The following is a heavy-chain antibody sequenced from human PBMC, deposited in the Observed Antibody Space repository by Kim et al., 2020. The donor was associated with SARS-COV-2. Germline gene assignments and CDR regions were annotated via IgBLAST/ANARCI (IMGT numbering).Heavy chain of an antibody. CDR2: IRSKANSYAT. D-gene: IGHD5-12*01. CDR3: TRQPQDSERGYSGYGPYYYYYGMDV. Sequence: GGSLRLSCAASGFTFSGSAMHWVRQASGKGLEWVGRIRSKANSYATAYAASVKGRFTISRDDSKNTAYLQMNSLKTEDTAVYYCTRQPQDSERGYSGYGPYYYYYGMDVWGQGTTVTVSS. CDR1: GFTFSGSA. J-gene: IGHJ6*02. V-gene: IGHV3-73*01.